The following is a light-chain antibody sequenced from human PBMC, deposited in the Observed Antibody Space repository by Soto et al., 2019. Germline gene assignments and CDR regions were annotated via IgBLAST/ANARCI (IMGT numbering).Light chain of an antibody. CDR2: DAS. CDR1: HDISNY. J-gene: IGKJ3*01. CDR3: QQYDNLLFT. V-gene: IGKV1-33*01. Sequence: DIQMTQSPSSLSASVGDRVTITCQASHDISNYLNWYQQKPGQGPKLLIYDASNLETGVQSRFSGSGSGTDFTYTIRSLQPEDFATYYCQQYDNLLFTFGPGTKVDV.